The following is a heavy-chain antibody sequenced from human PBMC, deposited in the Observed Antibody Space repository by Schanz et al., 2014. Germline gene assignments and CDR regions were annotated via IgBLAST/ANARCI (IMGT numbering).Heavy chain of an antibody. J-gene: IGHJ4*02. CDR2: IRYDGGNK. D-gene: IGHD6-13*01. Sequence: QVQLVESGGGVVQPGGSLRLSCAASGFSFATFGMHWVRQAPGKGLEWVAFIRYDGGNKYYADSVKGRLTISRDNSKNTLYLQMDSLRADDTAVYYCARDAIVFAQQLVWGYFEYWGQGTLVTVSS. V-gene: IGHV3-30*02. CDR1: GFSFATFG. CDR3: ARDAIVFAQQLVWGYFEY.